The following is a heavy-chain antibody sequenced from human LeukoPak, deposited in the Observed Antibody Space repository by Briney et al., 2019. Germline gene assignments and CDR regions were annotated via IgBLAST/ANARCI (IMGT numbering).Heavy chain of an antibody. Sequence: PGGSLRLSCAASAFTYDNYGMSWVRQAPGKGLEWVSGINWKGGSTFYADSVKGRFTISRDNGKNSLYLQMNSLRAEDTALYYCARGGRVGDLVSEYCFDFGGQGTLVTVS. CDR3: ARGGRVGDLVSEYCFDF. J-gene: IGHJ4*02. D-gene: IGHD1-26*01. CDR2: INWKGGST. V-gene: IGHV3-20*04. CDR1: AFTYDNYG.